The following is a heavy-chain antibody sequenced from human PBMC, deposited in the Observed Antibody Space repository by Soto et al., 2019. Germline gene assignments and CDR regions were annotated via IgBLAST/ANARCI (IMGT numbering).Heavy chain of an antibody. CDR3: AREGEMPYYYYGLDV. CDR2: IIPIFGTA. J-gene: IGHJ6*02. Sequence: ASVKVSCKASGGTFSSYAISWVRQAPGQGLEWMGGIIPIFGTANYAQKFQGRVTMTADESTSTVYMELRSLRSDDTAVYYCAREGEMPYYYYGLDVWGQGTTVTVSS. CDR1: GGTFSSYA. D-gene: IGHD3-16*01. V-gene: IGHV1-69*13.